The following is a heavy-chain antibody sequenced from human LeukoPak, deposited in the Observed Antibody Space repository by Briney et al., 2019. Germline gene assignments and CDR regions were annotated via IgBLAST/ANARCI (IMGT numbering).Heavy chain of an antibody. J-gene: IGHJ4*02. V-gene: IGHV3-21*01. D-gene: IGHD3-10*01. CDR3: AKDAGDY. CDR2: ISSSSSYI. Sequence: GGSLRLSCAASGFTFSSYSMNWVRQAPGKGLEWVSSISSSSSYIYYADSLKGRFTISRDNAKKSVYLQMNSLRAEDTAVYYCAKDAGDYWGQGTLVTVSS. CDR1: GFTFSSYS.